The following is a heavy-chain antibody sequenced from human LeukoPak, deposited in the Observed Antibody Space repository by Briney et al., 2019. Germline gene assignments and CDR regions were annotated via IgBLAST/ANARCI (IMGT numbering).Heavy chain of an antibody. CDR2: IIPILGIA. Sequence: GASVKVSCKASGGTFSSYAISWVRQAPGQGLEWMGRIIPILGIANYAQKFQGRVTITADKSTSTAYMELSSLRSEDTAVYYCARGLEYYDSSGYYPDPWGQGTLVTVSS. D-gene: IGHD3-22*01. J-gene: IGHJ5*02. CDR3: ARGLEYYDSSGYYPDP. CDR1: GGTFSSYA. V-gene: IGHV1-69*04.